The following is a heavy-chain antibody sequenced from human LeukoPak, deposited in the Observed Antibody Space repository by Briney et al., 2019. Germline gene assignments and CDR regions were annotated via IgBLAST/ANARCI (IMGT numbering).Heavy chain of an antibody. V-gene: IGHV2-5*02. D-gene: IGHD3-3*01. CDR3: AHRPPLQLGFWSPSPHPPYFDV. CDR2: IYWDDDK. J-gene: IGHJ4*02. CDR1: GFSINDNGVA. Sequence: SGPTLVKPTQTLTLTCTFSGFSINDNGVAVGWIRQPPGKALEWLALIYWDDDKRYNPSLESRLTITKGTSENQVVLSLTAIDPVDTGTYYCAHRPPLQLGFWSPSPHPPYFDVWDQGFLVSVSS.